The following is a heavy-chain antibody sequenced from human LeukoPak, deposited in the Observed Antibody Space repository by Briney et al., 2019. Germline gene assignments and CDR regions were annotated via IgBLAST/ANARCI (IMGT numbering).Heavy chain of an antibody. V-gene: IGHV1-3*01. J-gene: IGHJ4*02. Sequence: ASVKVSCKASGYTFTSYAMHWVRQAPGQRLEWMGWINAGNGNTKYSQKFQGRVTITRDTSASTAYMELSSLRSEDTAMYYCARDTGIAAAGPYFDYWGQGTLVTVSS. D-gene: IGHD6-13*01. CDR1: GYTFTSYA. CDR3: ARDTGIAAAGPYFDY. CDR2: INAGNGNT.